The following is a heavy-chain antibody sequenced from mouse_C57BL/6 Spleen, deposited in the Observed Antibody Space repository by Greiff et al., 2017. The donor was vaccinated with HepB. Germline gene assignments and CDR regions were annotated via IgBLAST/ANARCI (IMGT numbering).Heavy chain of an antibody. Sequence: DVKLVESGGGLVQSGRSLRLSCATSGFTFSDFYMEWVRQAPGKGLEWIAASRNKANDYTTEYSASVKGRFIVSRDTSQSILYLQMNALRAEDTAIYYCARGGFHWYFDVWGTGTTVTVSS. CDR3: ARGGFHWYFDV. CDR2: SRNKANDYTT. CDR1: GFTFSDFY. J-gene: IGHJ1*03. V-gene: IGHV7-1*01.